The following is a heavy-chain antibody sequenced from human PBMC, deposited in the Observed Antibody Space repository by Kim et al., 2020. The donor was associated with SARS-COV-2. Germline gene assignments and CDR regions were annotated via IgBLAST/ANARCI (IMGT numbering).Heavy chain of an antibody. V-gene: IGHV3-11*06. CDR2: ISSSSSYT. CDR1: GFTFSDYY. D-gene: IGHD3-9*01. CDR3: ARERHYYDMLTGYSGYYYGMDV. J-gene: IGHJ6*02. Sequence: GGSLRLSCAASGFTFSDYYMSWIRQAPGKGLEWVSYISSSSSYTNYADSVKGRFTISRDNAKNSLYLQMNSLRAEDTAVYYCARERHYYDMLTGYSGYYYGMDVWGQGTTVTASS.